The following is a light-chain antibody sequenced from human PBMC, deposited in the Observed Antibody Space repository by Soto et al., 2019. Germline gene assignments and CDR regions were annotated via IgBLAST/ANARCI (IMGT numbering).Light chain of an antibody. J-gene: IGKJ5*01. CDR2: DES. Sequence: DIQMTQSPSSLPAYVGDRFTITCQASQDISNYVNWYQQKTGKAPKLRSYDESNLETGVPSRVSGSGARTDFTFTISSLQPEDIATYYCQQYDNLPITFGQGTRLEIK. V-gene: IGKV1-33*01. CDR3: QQYDNLPIT. CDR1: QDISNY.